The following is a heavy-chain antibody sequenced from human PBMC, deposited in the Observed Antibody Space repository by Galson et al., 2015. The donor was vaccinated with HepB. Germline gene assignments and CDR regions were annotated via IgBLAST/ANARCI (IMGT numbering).Heavy chain of an antibody. V-gene: IGHV3-30*18. CDR3: AKGQTTVTRYIDP. Sequence: SLRLSCAASGFTFSDYAMQWVRQPPGQGLEWVAIISYDGRNKFYADSVKGRFTISRDDSKNTVFLQMDSLRADDTALYYCAKGQTTVTRYIDPWGQGTLVTVSS. CDR2: ISYDGRNK. J-gene: IGHJ5*02. CDR1: GFTFSDYA. D-gene: IGHD4-17*01.